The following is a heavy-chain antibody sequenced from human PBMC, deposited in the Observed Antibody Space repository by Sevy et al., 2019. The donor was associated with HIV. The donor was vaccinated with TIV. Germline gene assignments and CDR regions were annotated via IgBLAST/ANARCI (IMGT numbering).Heavy chain of an antibody. CDR1: GGSISSYY. Sequence: SETLSLTCTVSGGSISSYYWSWIRQPPGKGLEWIGYIYYSGSTNYNPALKSRVTISVDTSKNQFSLKLSSVTAADTAVYYCARSSACKPTTLGYCTNGVCYDYFDYWGQGTLVTVSS. J-gene: IGHJ4*02. CDR2: IYYSGST. V-gene: IGHV4-59*01. CDR3: ARSSACKPTTLGYCTNGVCYDYFDY. D-gene: IGHD2-8*01.